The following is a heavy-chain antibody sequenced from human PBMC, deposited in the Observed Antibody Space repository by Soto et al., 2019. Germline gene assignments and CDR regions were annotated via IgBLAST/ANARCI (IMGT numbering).Heavy chain of an antibody. D-gene: IGHD6-19*01. Sequence: GGSLRLSCAASGFNFDDSAMYWVRQAPGKGLEWVSGISWNTGSIGYVDSVKGRFTISRDNAKNSLYLQMNSLRTEDTALYFCARAFTSGWFGEYYHGMDVWGQGTTVTVSS. CDR3: ARAFTSGWFGEYYHGMDV. J-gene: IGHJ6*02. CDR1: GFNFDDSA. CDR2: ISWNTGSI. V-gene: IGHV3-9*01.